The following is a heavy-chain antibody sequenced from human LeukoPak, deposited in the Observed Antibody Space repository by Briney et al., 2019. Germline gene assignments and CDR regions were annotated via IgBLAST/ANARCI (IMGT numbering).Heavy chain of an antibody. CDR1: GGSISGSSYY. J-gene: IGHJ4*02. D-gene: IGHD4-11*01. Sequence: PSETLSLTCTVSGGSISGSSYYWGWIRQPPGKGLEWIGSIYYSGSTYYNPSLKSRVTISVDTSKNQFSLKLNSVTATDTAVYYCARDRVRGNSNPFFDYWGQGTLVTVSS. CDR3: ARDRVRGNSNPFFDY. CDR2: IYYSGST. V-gene: IGHV4-39*02.